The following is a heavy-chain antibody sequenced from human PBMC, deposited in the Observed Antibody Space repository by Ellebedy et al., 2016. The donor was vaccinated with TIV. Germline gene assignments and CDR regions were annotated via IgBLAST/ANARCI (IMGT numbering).Heavy chain of an antibody. Sequence: ASVKVSCXASGFTFSTYGISWVRQAPGQGLEWVGWISGYNGDTNYAQRLQGRVTMTTDTSTNTTYMELRSLTSDDTAVYYCARETIAVPNTFRSILNDYWGQGTLVTVSS. CDR1: GFTFSTYG. V-gene: IGHV1-18*01. J-gene: IGHJ4*02. CDR3: ARETIAVPNTFRSILNDY. CDR2: ISGYNGDT. D-gene: IGHD4-17*01.